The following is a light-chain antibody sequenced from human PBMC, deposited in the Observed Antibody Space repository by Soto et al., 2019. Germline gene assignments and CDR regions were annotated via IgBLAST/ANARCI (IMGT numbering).Light chain of an antibody. J-gene: IGKJ5*01. CDR2: GAS. CDR1: QSVSSKN. V-gene: IGKV3-20*01. CDR3: QQYGSSPPIT. Sequence: DIVLTQSPGTLSLSPGERATLSCRASQSVSSKNLAWYQLKPGQAPRLLIYGASSRATGIPDRFSGRGSGTDFTLTISRLEPGDFAVYYCQQYGSSPPITFGQGTRLEIK.